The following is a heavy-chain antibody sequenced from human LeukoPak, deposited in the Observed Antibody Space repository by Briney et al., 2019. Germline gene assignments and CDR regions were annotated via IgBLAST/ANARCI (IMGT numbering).Heavy chain of an antibody. CDR2: IIPIFGTA. V-gene: IGHV1-69*13. J-gene: IGHJ4*02. CDR1: GGTFSSYA. D-gene: IGHD6-13*01. CDR3: AGALAAAAPGSFDY. Sequence: ASVKVSCKASGGTFSSYAISWVRQAPGQGLEWMGGIIPIFGTANYAQKFQGRVTITADESTSTAYMELSSLRAEDTAVYYCAGALAAAAPGSFDYWGQGTLVTVSS.